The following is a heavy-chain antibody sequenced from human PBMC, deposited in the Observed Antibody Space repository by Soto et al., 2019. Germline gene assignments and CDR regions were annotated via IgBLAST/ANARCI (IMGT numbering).Heavy chain of an antibody. D-gene: IGHD3-9*01. J-gene: IGHJ6*02. Sequence: GGSLRLSCAASGFTFITYSMNWVRQAPGKGLEWVSYISSSSSSIYYADSVEGRFTISRDNAKNSLYLQMNSLRDEDTAGYYCARDLLYLAETHYAILTGSHSPLAYYGMGVWGQGTTGTVSS. CDR1: GFTFITYS. CDR2: ISSSSSSI. CDR3: ARDLLYLAETHYAILTGSHSPLAYYGMGV. V-gene: IGHV3-48*02.